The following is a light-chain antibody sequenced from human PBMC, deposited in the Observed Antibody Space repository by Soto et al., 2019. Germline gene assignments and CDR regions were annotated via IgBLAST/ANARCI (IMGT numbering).Light chain of an antibody. CDR3: QRYNNWPLT. Sequence: EIVMTQSPATLSVSPGERATLSCRASQGIGDTLAWYQQKPGQTPRLLIYDTSIRATGVPARFSGSRSGAEFTLTINSLQSEDFGVYYCQRYNNWPLTFGGGTKVEVK. CDR1: QGIGDT. J-gene: IGKJ4*01. CDR2: DTS. V-gene: IGKV3-15*01.